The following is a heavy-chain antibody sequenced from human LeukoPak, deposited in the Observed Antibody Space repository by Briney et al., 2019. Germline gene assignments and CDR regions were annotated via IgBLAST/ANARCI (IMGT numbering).Heavy chain of an antibody. CDR3: ARKEVVRADITRLLDY. V-gene: IGHV1-2*02. CDR1: GYTXTGYY. D-gene: IGHD3-10*01. J-gene: IGHJ4*02. Sequence: GASVKVSCKASGYTXTGYYMHGVRQAPGQGLEWMGWIDPNSGGTNYTQKFQGRVTMTRDTSISTAYMELSGLTSDDTAMYYCARKEVVRADITRLLDYWGEGTLVSVSS. CDR2: IDPNSGGT.